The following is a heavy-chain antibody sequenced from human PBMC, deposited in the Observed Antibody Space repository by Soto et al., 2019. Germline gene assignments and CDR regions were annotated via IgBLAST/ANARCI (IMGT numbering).Heavy chain of an antibody. J-gene: IGHJ6*02. CDR3: ARGHYRYAMDV. Sequence: PSETLSLTCDVSGGSISTGVYSWNWIRQPPGKGLEWVGYINHSGSTYDNPSLKSRVTMSVNRSKNQFSLNLTSVTAADTAAYFCARGHYRYAMDVWGQGTTVTVSS. V-gene: IGHV4-30-2*01. CDR2: INHSGST. CDR1: GGSISTGVYS.